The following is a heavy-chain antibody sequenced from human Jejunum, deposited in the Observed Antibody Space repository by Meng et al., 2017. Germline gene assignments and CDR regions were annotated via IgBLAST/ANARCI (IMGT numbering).Heavy chain of an antibody. CDR2: MNPNSGDT. CDR3: ARRNGITSTPTVGNEKHWFDP. Sequence: ASVKVSCKASGYTFIDYYMHWVRQAPGQGLEWMGWMNPNSGDTNYAQKFQGRVTMTRDTSISTAYMELSRLRSDDTAVYYCARRNGITSTPTVGNEKHWFDPWGQATLVTVSS. CDR1: GYTFIDYY. V-gene: IGHV1-2*02. J-gene: IGHJ5*02. D-gene: IGHD4-23*01.